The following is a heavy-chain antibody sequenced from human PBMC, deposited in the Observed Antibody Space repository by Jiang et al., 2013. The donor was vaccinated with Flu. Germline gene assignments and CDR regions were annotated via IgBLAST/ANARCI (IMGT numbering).Heavy chain of an antibody. J-gene: IGHJ2*01. CDR3: ARPRMLPRGYFDL. CDR1: GFTLSTFW. D-gene: IGHD3-10*02. V-gene: IGHV3-7*03. CDR2: VGHDGSER. Sequence: VQLVESGGGLVQPGGSLRLSCAASGFTLSTFWMTWVRQAPGKGLEWVASVGHDGSERYYVDSVKGRFTISRDNAMNSLYLQMNSLRAEDTAVYYCARPRMLPRGYFDLWAVAPCSLSPQ.